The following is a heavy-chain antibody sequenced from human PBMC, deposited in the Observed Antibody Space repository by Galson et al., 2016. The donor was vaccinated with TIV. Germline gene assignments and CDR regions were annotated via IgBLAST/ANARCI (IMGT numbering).Heavy chain of an antibody. CDR2: IDWDDDK. V-gene: IGHV2-70*11. CDR1: GFSLNTDGMC. D-gene: IGHD3-10*01. Sequence: PALVKPTQTVTLTCTFSGFSLNTDGMCVNWIRQPPGKALEWLARIDWDDDKYYSPFLKTRLTISKDTSKNQVVLTLTDMDPVDTATYYCARTPDYYGTSHSHFDHWGQGTLVTVSS. J-gene: IGHJ4*02. CDR3: ARTPDYYGTSHSHFDH.